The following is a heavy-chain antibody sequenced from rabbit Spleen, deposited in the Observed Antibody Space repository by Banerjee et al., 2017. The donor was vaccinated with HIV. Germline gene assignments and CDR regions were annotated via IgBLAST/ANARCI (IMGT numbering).Heavy chain of an antibody. Sequence: QSLEESGGDLVKPGASLTLTCTASGVSFSSSSYMCWVRQAPGKGLEWIACIDTGSSGFTYYATWAKGRFTCSKTSSTTVTLQMTRLTAADAATYFCARDTSSFSSYGMDLWGQGTLVTVS. CDR1: GVSFSSSSY. V-gene: IGHV1S40*01. D-gene: IGHD1-1*01. J-gene: IGHJ6*01. CDR3: ARDTSSFSSYGMDL. CDR2: IDTGSSGFT.